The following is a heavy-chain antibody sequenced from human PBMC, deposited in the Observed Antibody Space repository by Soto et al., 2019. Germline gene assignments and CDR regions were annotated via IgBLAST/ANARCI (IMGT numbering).Heavy chain of an antibody. CDR2: INPKFGDT. Sequence: QVRLVQSGAEVKEPGDSVRVSCEASGYTFTAYHIHWVRQAPGQGLEWMGWINPKFGDTGYAQDFQGRVSMTSDMSISTDYMELSRLTSDDTARYYCARNMDYYYGRGSGNGHGVWGQGTTVTVFS. CDR3: ARNMDYYYGRGSGNGHGV. D-gene: IGHD3-10*02. V-gene: IGHV1-2*02. CDR1: GYTFTAYH. J-gene: IGHJ6*02.